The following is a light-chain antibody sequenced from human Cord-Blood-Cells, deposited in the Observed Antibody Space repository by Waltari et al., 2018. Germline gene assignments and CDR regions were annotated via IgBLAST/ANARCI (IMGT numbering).Light chain of an antibody. J-gene: IGKJ3*01. CDR1: QSISSY. CDR2: AAS. Sequence: DIQMTQSPSSLSASVGDRVTITCRASQSISSYLNWYQQKPGKAPKLLIYAASSLQSGVPSRFSGSGSGTDFTLTISSLQPEDFATYYCQQSYSTLICTSGPGTKVDIK. CDR3: QQSYSTLICT. V-gene: IGKV1-39*01.